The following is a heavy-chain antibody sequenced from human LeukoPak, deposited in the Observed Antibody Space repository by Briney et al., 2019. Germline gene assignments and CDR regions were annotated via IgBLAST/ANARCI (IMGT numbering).Heavy chain of an antibody. D-gene: IGHD2-2*01. V-gene: IGHV4-30-2*01. J-gene: IGHJ4*02. CDR3: ARGGYCTSTTCHFPY. Sequence: SETLSLTCTVSGGSISSGGYYWSWIRQAPGKGLEWIGYIYHSGSTYYNPSLKSRVTISVDRSKNQFSLKLSSVTAADTAVYYCARGGYCTSTTCHFPYWGQGTLVTVSS. CDR2: IYHSGST. CDR1: GGSISSGGYY.